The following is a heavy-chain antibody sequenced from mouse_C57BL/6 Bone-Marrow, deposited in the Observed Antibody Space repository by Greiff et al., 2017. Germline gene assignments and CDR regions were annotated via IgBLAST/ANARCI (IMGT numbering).Heavy chain of an antibody. CDR3: ARPYYSNSWYFDV. Sequence: QVQLQQPGAELVKPGASVKMSCKASGYTFTSYWITWVKQRPGQGLEWIGDIYPGSGSTKYNEKFKSKATLTVDTSSSTAYMQLSSLTSEDSAVYYCARPYYSNSWYFDVWGTGTTVTVSS. CDR2: IYPGSGST. CDR1: GYTFTSYW. J-gene: IGHJ1*03. D-gene: IGHD2-5*01. V-gene: IGHV1-55*01.